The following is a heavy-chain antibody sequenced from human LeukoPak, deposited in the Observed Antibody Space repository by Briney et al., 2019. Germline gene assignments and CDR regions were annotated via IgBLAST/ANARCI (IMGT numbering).Heavy chain of an antibody. CDR1: GFTFSSYS. D-gene: IGHD3-16*02. J-gene: IGHJ4*02. V-gene: IGHV3-21*01. CDR2: ISSSSSYI. Sequence: GGSLRLSCAASGFTFSSYSMNWVRQAPGKGLEWVSSISSSSSYIYYADSVKGRFTISRDNAKNSLYLQMNSLRAEDTAVYYCARDHYDYVWGSYRYFSLFDYWGQGTLVTVS. CDR3: ARDHYDYVWGSYRYFSLFDY.